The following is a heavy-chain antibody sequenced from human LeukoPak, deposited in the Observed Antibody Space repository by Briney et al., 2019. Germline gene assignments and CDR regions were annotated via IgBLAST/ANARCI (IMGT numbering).Heavy chain of an antibody. J-gene: IGHJ6*02. Sequence: ASVKVSCKASGYTFTSYGISWVRQAPGQGLEWMGWISAYNGNTNYAQKLQGRVTMTTDTSTSTAYMELRSLRSDDTAVYYCARYSDSSGFWYYYYYGMDVWGQGTTVTVSS. CDR3: ARYSDSSGFWYYYYYGMDV. CDR1: GYTFTSYG. D-gene: IGHD3-22*01. CDR2: ISAYNGNT. V-gene: IGHV1-18*01.